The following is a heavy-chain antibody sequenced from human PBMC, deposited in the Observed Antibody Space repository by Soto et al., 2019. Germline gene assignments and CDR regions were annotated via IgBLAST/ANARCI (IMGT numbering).Heavy chain of an antibody. D-gene: IGHD6-6*01. J-gene: IGHJ4*02. CDR1: GFTFSSYA. CDR2: ISGSGGRT. CDR3: ANHKTRRPIDY. Sequence: LRLSCAASGFTFSSYAMSWVRQAPGKGLEWVSAISGSGGRTYYADSAKGRFTISRDNSXXXXXXQXKXLXAEDTAVYYCANHKTRRPIDYWGQGTLVTVSS. V-gene: IGHV3-23*01.